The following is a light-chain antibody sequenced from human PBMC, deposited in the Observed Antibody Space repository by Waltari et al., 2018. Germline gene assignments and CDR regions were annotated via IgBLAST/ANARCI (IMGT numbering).Light chain of an antibody. Sequence: QSVLTQPPSASGTPGQRVSISCSGPYSNTGSNIVTWYQQLPGTAPKLLTYSNDYRPSGVPDRFSVSKSGTSASLAISGLQSEDEAEYYCATWDDRLTGVVFGGGTRVTVL. CDR1: YSNTGSNI. CDR2: SND. CDR3: ATWDDRLTGVV. J-gene: IGLJ2*01. V-gene: IGLV1-44*01.